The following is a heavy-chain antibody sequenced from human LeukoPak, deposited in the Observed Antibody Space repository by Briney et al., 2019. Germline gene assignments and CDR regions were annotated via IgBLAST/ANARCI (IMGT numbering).Heavy chain of an antibody. Sequence: GASVKVSCKASGYTFTSYGISWVRQAPGQGLEWMGWISAYNGNTNYAQKLQGRVTMTTDTSTSTAYMELRSLRSDDTAVYYCARDWNSSGRFAFDIWGQGTMVTVSS. J-gene: IGHJ3*02. V-gene: IGHV1-18*01. CDR2: ISAYNGNT. CDR1: GYTFTSYG. CDR3: ARDWNSSGRFAFDI. D-gene: IGHD6-19*01.